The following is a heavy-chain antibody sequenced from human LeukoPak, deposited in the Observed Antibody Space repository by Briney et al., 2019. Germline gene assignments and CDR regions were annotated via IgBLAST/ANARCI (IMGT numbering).Heavy chain of an antibody. CDR1: GFTFGDYA. V-gene: IGHV3-30*04. D-gene: IGHD2-2*01. Sequence: GGSLRLSCTASGFTFGDYAMSWVRQAPGKGLEWVAVISYDGSNKYYADSVKGRFTISRDNSKNTLYLQMNSLRAEDTAVYYCARVAKGYCSSTSCSYFDYWGQGTLDTVSS. CDR2: ISYDGSNK. CDR3: ARVAKGYCSSTSCSYFDY. J-gene: IGHJ4*02.